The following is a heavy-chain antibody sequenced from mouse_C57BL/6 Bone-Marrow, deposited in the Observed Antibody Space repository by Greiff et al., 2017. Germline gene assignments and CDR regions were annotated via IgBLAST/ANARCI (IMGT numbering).Heavy chain of an antibody. CDR1: GYTFTNYW. CDR3: ASRDDGYFDV. CDR2: IYPGGGYT. V-gene: IGHV1-63*01. J-gene: IGHJ1*03. D-gene: IGHD2-3*01. Sequence: VKLMESGAELVRPGTSVKMSCKASGYTFTNYWIGWVKQRPGHGLEWIGDIYPGGGYTTYNEKFKGKATLTADKSSSTAYMQFSSLTSEDSAIYYCASRDDGYFDVWGTGTTVTVSS.